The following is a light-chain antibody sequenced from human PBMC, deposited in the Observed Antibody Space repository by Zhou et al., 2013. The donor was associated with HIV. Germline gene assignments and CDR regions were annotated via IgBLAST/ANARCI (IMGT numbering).Light chain of an antibody. J-gene: IGKJ4*01. CDR3: QQYHNWPLT. CDR1: QTVSNY. CDR2: AAS. V-gene: IGKV3-15*01. Sequence: EIVLTQSPATLSLSPGERATLSCRASQTVSNYLAWYQQKPGQAPRLLIYAASTRATGIPARFSGGGSGTEFTLTISSLQSEDFAVYYCQQYHNWPLTFGGGTKVEIK.